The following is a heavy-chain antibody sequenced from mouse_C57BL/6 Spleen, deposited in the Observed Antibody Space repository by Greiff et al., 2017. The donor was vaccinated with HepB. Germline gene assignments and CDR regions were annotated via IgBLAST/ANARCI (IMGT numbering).Heavy chain of an antibody. D-gene: IGHD1-1*01. Sequence: VQLQQPGAELVKPGASVKMSCKASGYTFTSYWITWVKQRPGQGLEWIGDIYPGSGSTNYNEKFKSKATLTVDTSSSTAYMQLSSLTSEDSAVYYCASGTTVVAPCSYFDVWGTGTTVTVSS. J-gene: IGHJ1*03. CDR2: IYPGSGST. CDR3: ASGTTVVAPCSYFDV. CDR1: GYTFTSYW. V-gene: IGHV1-55*01.